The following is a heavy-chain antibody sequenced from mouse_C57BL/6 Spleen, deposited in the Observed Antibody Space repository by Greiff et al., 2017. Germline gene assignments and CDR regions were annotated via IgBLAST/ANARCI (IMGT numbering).Heavy chain of an antibody. CDR3: ARDMNYAMDY. CDR1: GFTFSDYG. Sequence: DVKLVESGGGLVKPGGSLKLSCAASGFTFSDYGMHWVRQAPEKGLEWVAYISSGSSTIYYADTVKGRFTISRDNAKNTLFLQMTSLRSEDTAMYYCARDMNYAMDYWGQGTSVTVSS. D-gene: IGHD2-3*01. CDR2: ISSGSSTI. V-gene: IGHV5-17*01. J-gene: IGHJ4*01.